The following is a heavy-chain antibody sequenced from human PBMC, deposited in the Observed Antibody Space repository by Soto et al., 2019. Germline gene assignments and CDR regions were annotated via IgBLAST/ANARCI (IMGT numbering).Heavy chain of an antibody. Sequence: GGSLRLSCIASGFTFDAYAMNWVRQAPGKGLEWVSAASGTGGSTYYADSVKGRFTVSRDNSKNTLYLQMNSLRGEDTAVYYCAKDGRYHYYYGMGVWGQGTTVTVSS. J-gene: IGHJ6*02. CDR1: GFTFDAYA. CDR3: AKDGRYHYYYGMGV. CDR2: ASGTGGST. D-gene: IGHD3-9*01. V-gene: IGHV3-23*01.